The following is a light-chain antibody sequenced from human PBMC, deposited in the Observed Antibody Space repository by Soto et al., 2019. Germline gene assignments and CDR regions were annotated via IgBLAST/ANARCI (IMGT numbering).Light chain of an antibody. CDR2: AAS. V-gene: IGKV1-27*01. CDR3: QQYTSAPRT. CDR1: QGMSNY. J-gene: IGKJ1*01. Sequence: DIQMTQSPSSLSASVGDRVTITCRASQGMSNYLAWYQQKPGKVPKLLIYAASTLQSGVPSRFSGSGYGTDLTLTISRLQPEDVATYYCQQYTSAPRTFGQGTKVEIK.